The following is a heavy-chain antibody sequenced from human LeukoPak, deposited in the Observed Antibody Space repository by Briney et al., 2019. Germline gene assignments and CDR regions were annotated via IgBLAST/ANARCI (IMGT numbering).Heavy chain of an antibody. V-gene: IGHV4-39*07. CDR3: TRGGLLWFGESLVLDAFDI. J-gene: IGHJ3*02. CDR1: GGSISSSSYY. Sequence: SETLSLTCTVSGGSISSSSYYWGWIRQPPGKGLEWIGTIYYSGSTYYNPSLKSRVTISVDTSKNQFSLKLSSVTAADTAVYYCTRGGLLWFGESLVLDAFDIWGQGTMVAVSS. D-gene: IGHD3-10*01. CDR2: IYYSGST.